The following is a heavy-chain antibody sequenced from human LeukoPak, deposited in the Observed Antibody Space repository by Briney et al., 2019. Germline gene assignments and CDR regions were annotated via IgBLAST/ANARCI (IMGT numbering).Heavy chain of an antibody. J-gene: IGHJ4*02. Sequence: SQTLSLTCSVSGDSISSGSSYWSWIRQPAGKGLEWIGRVYTSGDTNYNPSLKSRVTISVDTSKNQFSLKLSSVTAADTAVYYCARRSEQWLVHYYFDYWGQGTLVTVSS. V-gene: IGHV4-61*02. CDR3: ARRSEQWLVHYYFDY. CDR2: VYTSGDT. CDR1: GDSISSGSSY. D-gene: IGHD6-19*01.